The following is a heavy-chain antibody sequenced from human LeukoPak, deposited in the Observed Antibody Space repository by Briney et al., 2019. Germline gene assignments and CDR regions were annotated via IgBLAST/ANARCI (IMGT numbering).Heavy chain of an antibody. CDR3: ARSETYYYDSSGYQVRWFDP. CDR1: GGSISSYY. CDR2: IYYSGST. J-gene: IGHJ5*02. V-gene: IGHV4-59*08. Sequence: SETLSLTCTVSGGSISSYYWSWIRQPPGKGLEWIGYIYYSGSTNYNPSLKSRVTISVDTSKNQFSLKLSSVTAADTAVYYCARSETYYYDSSGYQVRWFDPWGQGTLVTVSS. D-gene: IGHD3-22*01.